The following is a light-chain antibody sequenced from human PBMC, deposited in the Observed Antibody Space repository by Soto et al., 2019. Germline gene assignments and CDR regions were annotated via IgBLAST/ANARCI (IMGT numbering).Light chain of an antibody. J-gene: IGKJ1*01. CDR2: GAS. Sequence: EIVLTQSPGTLSLSPGERATLSCRASQSVSSSYLAGYQQKPGQAPRLLIYGASSRATGILDRFSGSGSGTDFTLTISRLEPEDFAVYYCQQYGSSSTCGQGTKVEIK. CDR1: QSVSSSY. CDR3: QQYGSSST. V-gene: IGKV3-20*01.